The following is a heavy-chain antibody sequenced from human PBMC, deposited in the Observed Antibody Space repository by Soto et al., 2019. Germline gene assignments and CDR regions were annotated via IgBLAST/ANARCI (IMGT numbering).Heavy chain of an antibody. CDR2: ISSSSSTI. CDR1: GFTFSSYS. J-gene: IGHJ6*02. CDR3: ARDTPLLADYVDYYYYGMDV. D-gene: IGHD4-17*01. Sequence: GGSLRLSCAASGFTFSSYSMNWVRHAPGKGLEWVSYISSSSSTIYYADSVKGRFTISRDNAKNSLYLQMNSLRDEDTAVYYCARDTPLLADYVDYYYYGMDVWGQGTTVTVSS. V-gene: IGHV3-48*02.